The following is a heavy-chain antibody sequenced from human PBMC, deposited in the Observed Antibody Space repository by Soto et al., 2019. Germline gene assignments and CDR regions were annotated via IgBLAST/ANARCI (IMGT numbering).Heavy chain of an antibody. CDR1: GCSFTSYW. D-gene: IGHD3-3*02. CDR2: IYPGDSDT. J-gene: IGHJ6*02. CDR3: ARHPTSTSAMDV. Sequence: PGQSVKISWKGSGCSFTSYWIGWVRQMPGKGLEWMGIIYPGDSDTRYSPSFQGQVTISADKSISTAYLQWSSLKASDTAMYYCARHPTSTSAMDVWGQGTTVTVSS. V-gene: IGHV5-51*01.